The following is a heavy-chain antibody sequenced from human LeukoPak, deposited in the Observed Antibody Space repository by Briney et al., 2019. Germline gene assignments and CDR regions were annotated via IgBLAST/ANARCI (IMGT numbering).Heavy chain of an antibody. CDR2: IIPIFGTA. V-gene: IGHV1-69*06. Sequence: SVKVSCKASGGTFSSYAISWVRQAPGQGLEWMGGIIPIFGTANYAQKFQGRVTITADKSTCTAYMELSSLRSEDTAVYYCARDPYSSSWYVGYFQHWGQGTLVTVSS. J-gene: IGHJ1*01. D-gene: IGHD6-13*01. CDR1: GGTFSSYA. CDR3: ARDPYSSSWYVGYFQH.